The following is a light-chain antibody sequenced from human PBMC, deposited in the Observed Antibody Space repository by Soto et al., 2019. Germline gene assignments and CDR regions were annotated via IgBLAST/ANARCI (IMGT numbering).Light chain of an antibody. J-gene: IGLJ1*01. CDR2: EVS. CDR1: SSDVGGYDC. Sequence: QSALTQPASVSGSPGQSITISCTGTSSDVGGYDCVSWYQIHPGKAPKLMVFEVSNRPSGVSYRFSGSKSGNTASLTISGLQAEDEADYFCSSYSLSTAYLFGTGTKVTVL. V-gene: IGLV2-14*01. CDR3: SSYSLSTAYL.